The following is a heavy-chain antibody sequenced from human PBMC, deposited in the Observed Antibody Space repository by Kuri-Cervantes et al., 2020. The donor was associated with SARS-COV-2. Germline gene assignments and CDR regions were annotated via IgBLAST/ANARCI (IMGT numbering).Heavy chain of an antibody. CDR2: IYHGLTT. CDR1: GGSISGYY. J-gene: IGHJ6*04. D-gene: IGHD3-3*01. Sequence: ESLKISCAVYGGSISGYYWNWIRQPPGKGLEWIGEIYHGLTTNYNSSLKSRVTISVDTSKNQFSLKLTSVTAADMAVYYCARGGSGHFDFWSGYPPPMYLDVWGKGTTVTVSS. CDR3: ARGGSGHFDFWSGYPPPMYLDV. V-gene: IGHV4-34*01.